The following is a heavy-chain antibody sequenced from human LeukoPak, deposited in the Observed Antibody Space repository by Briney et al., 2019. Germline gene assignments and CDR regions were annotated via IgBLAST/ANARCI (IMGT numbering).Heavy chain of an antibody. D-gene: IGHD3-3*01. CDR1: GFTFSSYA. Sequence: PGGSLRLSCAASGFTFSSYATSWVRQAPGKGLEWVSAISGSGGSTYYADSVKGRFTISRDNSKNTLYLQMNSLRAEDTAVYYCAKVDFWSGDHDYWGQGTLVTVSS. V-gene: IGHV3-23*01. J-gene: IGHJ4*02. CDR3: AKVDFWSGDHDY. CDR2: ISGSGGST.